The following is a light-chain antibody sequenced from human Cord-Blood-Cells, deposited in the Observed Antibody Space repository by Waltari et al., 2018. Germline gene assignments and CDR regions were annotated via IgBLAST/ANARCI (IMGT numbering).Light chain of an antibody. CDR1: QSISSY. V-gene: IGKV1-39*01. CDR3: QQSYSTPLT. J-gene: IGKJ4*01. CDR2: AAS. Sequence: DIQMTQSPSSLSASVGDRVTITCRASQSISSYLNWYQQKPGKAPKLLIYAASGFQSGVRSRFSGSGSGTDFTLTISSLQPEEFATYYCQQSYSTPLTVGGGTKVEIK.